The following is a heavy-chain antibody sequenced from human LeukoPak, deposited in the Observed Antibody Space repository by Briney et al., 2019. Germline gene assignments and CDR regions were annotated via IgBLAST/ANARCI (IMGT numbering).Heavy chain of an antibody. D-gene: IGHD2-15*01. V-gene: IGHV1-18*01. J-gene: IGHJ5*02. CDR3: ARDWGSTTTPNWFDP. CDR2: ISPYNRNT. CDR1: GYTFNSYG. Sequence: ASVKVSCKASGYTFNSYGISWVRQAPGQGLEWMGWISPYNRNTDYAQKFQGRLTMTTDTSTNTVYMELRNLGYDDTAIYYCARDWGSTTTPNWFDPWGQGTLVTVSS.